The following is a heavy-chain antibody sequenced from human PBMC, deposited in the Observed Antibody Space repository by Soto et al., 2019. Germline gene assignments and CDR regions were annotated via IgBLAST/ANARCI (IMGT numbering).Heavy chain of an antibody. CDR1: GGSITSTNW. Sequence: QVQLQESGPGLVKPSGTLSLTCAVSGGSITSTNWWSWVRQPPGKGLEWIGEIYHSGSANYNPSLKSRVTISVDKSKNQFSLKLNSVTAADTAVYFCASTFPGRHFDYWGQGTLVTVSS. V-gene: IGHV4-4*02. CDR3: ASTFPGRHFDY. CDR2: IYHSGSA. D-gene: IGHD3-16*01. J-gene: IGHJ4*02.